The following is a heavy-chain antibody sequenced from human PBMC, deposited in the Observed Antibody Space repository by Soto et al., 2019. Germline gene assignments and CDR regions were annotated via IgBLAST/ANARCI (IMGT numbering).Heavy chain of an antibody. V-gene: IGHV2-5*02. Sequence: QITLTESGPTLVKPTQTLTLTCTFSGFSLSTSGVGVGWIRQPPGKALEWLALIYWDDDKRYSPSLKSRLTITKYTSKNQVVLTMTNMDPVDTATYYCAHRPSYCSGGSCYSGFDYWGQGTLVTVSS. D-gene: IGHD2-15*01. CDR2: IYWDDDK. J-gene: IGHJ4*02. CDR3: AHRPSYCSGGSCYSGFDY. CDR1: GFSLSTSGVG.